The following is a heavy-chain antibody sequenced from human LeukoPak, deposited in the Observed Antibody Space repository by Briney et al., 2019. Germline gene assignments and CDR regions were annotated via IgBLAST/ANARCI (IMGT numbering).Heavy chain of an antibody. CDR3: ARDLDYFDY. CDR1: GFAFSTFT. J-gene: IGHJ4*02. CDR2: ITSSGTNI. V-gene: IGHV3-21*01. Sequence: AGSLRLSCAASGFAFSTFTMNWVRQAPGKGLEWVSSITSSGTNIYYTDSLKGRFTISRDNAKNSLHLQLNSLRAEDTAVYYCARDLDYFDYWGEGSLVTVSS.